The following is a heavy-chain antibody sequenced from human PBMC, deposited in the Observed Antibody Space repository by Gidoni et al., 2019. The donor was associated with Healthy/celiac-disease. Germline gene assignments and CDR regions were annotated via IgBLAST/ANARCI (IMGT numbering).Heavy chain of an antibody. V-gene: IGHV4-4*02. Sequence: QLQLQASGPGLAKPSWTLSLTCAVSGGSISSSNWWSWVRQPPGKGLEWIGEIYHSGSTNYNPSPKSRVTISVDKSKNQFSLKLSSVTAADTAVYYCARVRVDYEFFDYWGQGTLVTVSS. CDR1: GGSISSSNW. J-gene: IGHJ4*02. CDR2: IYHSGST. CDR3: ARVRVDYEFFDY. D-gene: IGHD4-17*01.